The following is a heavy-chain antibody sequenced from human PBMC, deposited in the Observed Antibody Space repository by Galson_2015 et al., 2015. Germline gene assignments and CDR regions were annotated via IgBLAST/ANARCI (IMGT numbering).Heavy chain of an antibody. CDR1: GFTFSDYY. CDR2: ISSSGSTI. V-gene: IGHV3-11*01. Sequence: SLRLSCAASGFTFSDYYMSWIRQAPGKWLEWVSYISSSGSTIYYADSVKGRFTISRDNAKNSLYLQMNSLRAEDTAVYYCARRPHGGLYYYGMDVWGQGTTVTVSS. D-gene: IGHD3-16*01. CDR3: ARRPHGGLYYYGMDV. J-gene: IGHJ6*02.